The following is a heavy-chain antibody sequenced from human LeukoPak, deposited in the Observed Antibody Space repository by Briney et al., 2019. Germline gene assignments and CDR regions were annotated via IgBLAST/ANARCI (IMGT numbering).Heavy chain of an antibody. CDR3: VRGLVAATQGIWFDP. CDR2: MNDIGTT. CDR1: GDTITSAYY. V-gene: IGHV4-38-2*01. Sequence: SETLSLTCAVSGDTITSAYYWGWIRQPPGTGLEGIGCMNDIGTTYYNPSLKSRVTISVDTSKNQFSLKLSSVSAADPAVHYCVRGLVAATQGIWFDPWGQGALVTVSS. J-gene: IGHJ5*02. D-gene: IGHD2-15*01.